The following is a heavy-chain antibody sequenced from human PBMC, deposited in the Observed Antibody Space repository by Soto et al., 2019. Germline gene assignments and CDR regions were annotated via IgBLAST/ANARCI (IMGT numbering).Heavy chain of an antibody. CDR3: ARWNIVATSPEPSAYWFDP. CDR1: GGSISSGGYY. V-gene: IGHV4-31*03. Sequence: QVQLQESGPGLVKPSQTLSLTCTVSGGSISSGGYYWSWIRQHPGKGLEWIGYIYYSGSTYYNPSLKSRVTISVDTSKNQFSLKLSSVTAADTAVYYCARWNIVATSPEPSAYWFDPWGQGTLVTVSS. D-gene: IGHD5-12*01. J-gene: IGHJ5*02. CDR2: IYYSGST.